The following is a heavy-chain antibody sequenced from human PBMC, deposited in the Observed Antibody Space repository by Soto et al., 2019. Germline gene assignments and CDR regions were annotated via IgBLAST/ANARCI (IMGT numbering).Heavy chain of an antibody. CDR1: GFTFSDYY. CDR2: ISSSGSTI. Sequence: PGGSLRLSCAASGFTFSDYYMSWIRQAPGKGLEWVSYISSSGSTIYYADSVKGRFTISRDNAKNILDLIMNSLKVEDTAVYYCAKDGQFRTDGFDVWGQGTMVTVSS. V-gene: IGHV3-11*04. D-gene: IGHD1-1*01. J-gene: IGHJ3*01. CDR3: AKDGQFRTDGFDV.